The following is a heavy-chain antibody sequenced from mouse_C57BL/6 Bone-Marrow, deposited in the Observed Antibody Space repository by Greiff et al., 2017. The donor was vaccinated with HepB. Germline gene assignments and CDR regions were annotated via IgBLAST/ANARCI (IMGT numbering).Heavy chain of an antibody. CDR1: GYTFTSYG. Sequence: QVQLQQSGAELARPGASVKLSCKASGYTFTSYGISWVKQRTGQCLEWIGEIYPRSGNTYYNEKFKGKATLTADKSSSTAYMELRSLTSEDSAVYFCARSIYYYGSSFSWFAYWGQGTRVTVSA. D-gene: IGHD1-1*01. CDR2: IYPRSGNT. CDR3: ARSIYYYGSSFSWFAY. V-gene: IGHV1-81*01. J-gene: IGHJ3*01.